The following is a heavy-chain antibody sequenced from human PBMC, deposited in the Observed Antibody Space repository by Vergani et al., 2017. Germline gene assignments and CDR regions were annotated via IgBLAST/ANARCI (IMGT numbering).Heavy chain of an antibody. CDR1: GFALNRHA. J-gene: IGHJ5*01. CDR3: ARARCIETCYMSNWLDS. CDR2: IKSDGSIT. Sequence: EVQLVESGGGLVQPGTSLRLSCVVSGFALNRHAMYWVRQVPGKGLLWVSRIKSDGSITAYADSVKGRFTISRDNAQNTLYLQMNSLRVEDTGVYYCARARCIETCYMSNWLDSWGQGTLVTVSS. D-gene: IGHD3-9*01. V-gene: IGHV3-74*03.